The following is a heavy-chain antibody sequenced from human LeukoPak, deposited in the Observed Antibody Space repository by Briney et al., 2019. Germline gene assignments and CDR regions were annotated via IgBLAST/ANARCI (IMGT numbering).Heavy chain of an antibody. CDR3: ARVLSTFYYYSSGYYYWDY. D-gene: IGHD3-22*01. V-gene: IGHV3-21*01. CDR2: ITSSGDYI. Sequence: GGSLRLSCAVSGFSFGTYSMNWVRQAPGKGLEWVSSITSSGDYIYYADSVKGRFTISRDNAKISLYLQMNSLTAEDTAVYYCARVLSTFYYYSSGYYYWDYWGQGTLVTVSS. CDR1: GFSFGTYS. J-gene: IGHJ4*02.